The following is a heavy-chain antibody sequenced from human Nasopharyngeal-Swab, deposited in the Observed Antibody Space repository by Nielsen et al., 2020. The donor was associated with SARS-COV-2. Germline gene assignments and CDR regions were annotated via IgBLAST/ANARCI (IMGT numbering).Heavy chain of an antibody. J-gene: IGHJ4*02. D-gene: IGHD6-19*01. CDR2: ISGRGGTI. CDR1: GFTFSNYA. CDR3: AKGYSSGWVTYEY. Sequence: SGVSGFTFSNYAMNWVRQAPGKGLEWVSGISGRGGTIYYVDSVKGRFTISRDNSRNSLYLHMSNLRAEDTAIYYCAKGYSSGWVTYEYWGQGTLVTVSS. V-gene: IGHV3-23*01.